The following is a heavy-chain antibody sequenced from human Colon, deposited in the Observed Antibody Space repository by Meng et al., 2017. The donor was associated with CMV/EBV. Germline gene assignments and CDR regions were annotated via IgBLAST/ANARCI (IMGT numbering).Heavy chain of an antibody. V-gene: IGHV1-3*01. CDR2: SKPGNANT. J-gene: IGHJ4*02. CDR3: TREHSFAYYTLDH. D-gene: IGHD5-18*01. Sequence: GHSYRTETIHYVRKDPKQGLELMGWSKPGNANTKYAQKFQGRVTIASDTSARTAYMELSGLKSEDTTVYYYTREHSFAYYTLDHWGQGTLVTVSS. CDR1: GHSYRTET.